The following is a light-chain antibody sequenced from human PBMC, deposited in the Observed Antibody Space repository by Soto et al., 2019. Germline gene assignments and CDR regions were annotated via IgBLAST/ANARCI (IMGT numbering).Light chain of an antibody. CDR1: QGISSY. V-gene: IGKV1-9*01. CDR3: QQLNSYLGPIT. Sequence: DIQLTQSPSFLSASVGDRVTITCRASQGISSYLAWYQQKPGKAPKLLIYAASTLQSGVPSRFSGSGSGTEFTLTISSLQPEDFATYYCQQLNSYLGPITFGGGTKVEIK. J-gene: IGKJ4*01. CDR2: AAS.